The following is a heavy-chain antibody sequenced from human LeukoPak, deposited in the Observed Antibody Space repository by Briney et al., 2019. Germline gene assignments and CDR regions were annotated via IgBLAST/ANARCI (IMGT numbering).Heavy chain of an antibody. CDR3: ARALSVGVRGVIWY. Sequence: ASVKVSCKASGYTFTSYGISWVRQAPGQGLEWMGWISAYNGNTNYAQKLQGRVTMTRDTSTSTVYMELSSLRSEDTAVYYCARALSVGVRGVIWYWGQGTLVTVSS. CDR1: GYTFTSYG. J-gene: IGHJ4*02. V-gene: IGHV1-18*01. D-gene: IGHD3-10*01. CDR2: ISAYNGNT.